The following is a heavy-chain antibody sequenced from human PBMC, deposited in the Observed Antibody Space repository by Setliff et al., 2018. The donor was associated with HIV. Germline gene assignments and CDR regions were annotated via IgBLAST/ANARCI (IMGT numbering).Heavy chain of an antibody. D-gene: IGHD2-8*01. Sequence: PSETLSLTGAVYGGSFSDYFWSWIRQPQGKGLEWIGEINHSGSAKYSPSLKTRVSMSVDTSRNQFSLRLTSVTGADTAVYYCARSYNGVPWAWGQGMLVTVSS. CDR2: INHSGSA. J-gene: IGHJ5*02. CDR3: ARSYNGVPWA. V-gene: IGHV4-34*01. CDR1: GGSFSDYF.